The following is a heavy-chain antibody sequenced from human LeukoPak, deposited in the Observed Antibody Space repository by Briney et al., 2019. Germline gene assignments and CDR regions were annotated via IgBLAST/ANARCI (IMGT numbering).Heavy chain of an antibody. CDR1: GGSISSYY. CDR3: ARNLGDGYSSGWYYFDY. CDR2: IYYSGSS. J-gene: IGHJ4*02. V-gene: IGHV4-59*01. D-gene: IGHD6-19*01. Sequence: SETLSLTCTVSGGSISSYYWSWIRQPPGKGLEWIGYIYYSGSSNYNPSLKSRVTISVDTSKNQFSLKLSSVTAADTAVYYCARNLGDGYSSGWYYFDYWGQGTLVTVSS.